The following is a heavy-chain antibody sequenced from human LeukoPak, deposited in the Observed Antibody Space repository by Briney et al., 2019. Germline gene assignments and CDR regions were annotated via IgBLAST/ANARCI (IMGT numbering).Heavy chain of an antibody. CDR2: ISSSSSYI. J-gene: IGHJ4*02. CDR3: ARDPHTEYSGSYYAFDY. D-gene: IGHD1-26*01. V-gene: IGHV3-21*01. Sequence: KSGGSLRLSCAASGFTFSSYSMNWVRQAPGKGLEWVSSISSSSSYIYYADSMKGRFTISRDNAKNSLYLQMNSLRAEDTAVYYCARDPHTEYSGSYYAFDYWGQGTLVTVSS. CDR1: GFTFSSYS.